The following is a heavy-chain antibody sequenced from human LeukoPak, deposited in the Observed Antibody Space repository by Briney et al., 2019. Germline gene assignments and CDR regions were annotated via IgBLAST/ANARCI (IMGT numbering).Heavy chain of an antibody. J-gene: IGHJ5*02. CDR1: GFTFSSYG. D-gene: IGHD2-2*01. V-gene: IGHV3-30*18. CDR3: AKDSRYCSSTSCPNWFDP. Sequence: PGGSLRLSCAASGFTFSSYGMHWVRQAPGKGLGWVAVISYDGSNKYYADSVKGRFTISRDNSKNTLYLQMNSLRAEDTAVYYCAKDSRYCSSTSCPNWFDPWGQGTLVTVSS. CDR2: ISYDGSNK.